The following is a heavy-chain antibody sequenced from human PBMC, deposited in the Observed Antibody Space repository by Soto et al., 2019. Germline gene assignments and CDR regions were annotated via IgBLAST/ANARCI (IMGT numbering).Heavy chain of an antibody. CDR3: AKGGYSRILDY. CDR1: GFTFSSYS. CDR2: ISSSGSSK. J-gene: IGHJ4*02. Sequence: GGSLRLSCAASGFTFSSYSMNWVRQAPGKGLEWVSAISSSGSSKYYADSVKGRFTISRDNSKNTLYLQMNSLRAEDTAVYYCAKGGYSRILDYWGQGTLVTVSS. V-gene: IGHV3-21*04. D-gene: IGHD5-18*01.